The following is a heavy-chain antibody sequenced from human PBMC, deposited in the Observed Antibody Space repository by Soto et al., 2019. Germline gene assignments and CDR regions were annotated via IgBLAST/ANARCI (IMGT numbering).Heavy chain of an antibody. V-gene: IGHV1-69*06. CDR3: ARGQRQLWFGTSFDY. CDR2: IIPIFGTA. Sequence: ASVKVSCKASGGTFSSYAISWVRQAPGQGLEWMGGIIPIFGTANYAQKFQGRVTITADKSTSTAYMELSSLRSEDTAVYYCARGQRQLWFGTSFDYWGQGTLVTVSS. D-gene: IGHD5-18*01. CDR1: GGTFSSYA. J-gene: IGHJ4*02.